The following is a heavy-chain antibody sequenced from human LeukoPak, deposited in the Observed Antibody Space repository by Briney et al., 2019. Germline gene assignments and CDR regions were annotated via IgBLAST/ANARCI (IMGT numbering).Heavy chain of an antibody. Sequence: GSLRLSCAASGFTFSSYSMNWISQPPGKGLEWIGEINHSGSTNYNPSLKSRVTISVDTSKNQFSLKLSSVTAADTAVYYCARGYYSSSSRGYYFDYWGQGTLVTVSS. V-gene: IGHV4-34*01. CDR3: ARGYYSSSSRGYYFDY. D-gene: IGHD6-6*01. CDR2: INHSGST. CDR1: GFTFSSYS. J-gene: IGHJ4*02.